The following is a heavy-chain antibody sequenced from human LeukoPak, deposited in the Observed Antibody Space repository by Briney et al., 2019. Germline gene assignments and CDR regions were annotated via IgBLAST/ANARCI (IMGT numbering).Heavy chain of an antibody. CDR2: ISSSSSYI. CDR3: ARGDRGYSYPDYFDY. V-gene: IGHV3-21*01. CDR1: GFTFSSYS. D-gene: IGHD5-18*01. Sequence: PGGSLRLSCAASGFTFSSYSMNWVRQAPGKGLEWVSSISSSSSYIYYADSVKGRFTISRDNAKNPLYLQMNSLRAEDTAVYYCARGDRGYSYPDYFDYWGQGTLVTVSS. J-gene: IGHJ4*02.